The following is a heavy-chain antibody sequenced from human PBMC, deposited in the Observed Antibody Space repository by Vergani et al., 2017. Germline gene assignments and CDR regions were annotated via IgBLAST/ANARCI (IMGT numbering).Heavy chain of an antibody. J-gene: IGHJ4*02. CDR1: GGSLSSYY. CDR3: ARDHTSYFDY. V-gene: IGHV4-4*08. Sequence: QVQLQESGPGLVKPSETLSLTCTVSGGSLSSYYWSWIRQPPGKGLECIGYIYTSGSTNYNPALKSRVTISVDTSKNQFSLKLSSVTAADTAVYYCARDHTSYFDYWGQGTLVTVSS. CDR2: IYTSGST.